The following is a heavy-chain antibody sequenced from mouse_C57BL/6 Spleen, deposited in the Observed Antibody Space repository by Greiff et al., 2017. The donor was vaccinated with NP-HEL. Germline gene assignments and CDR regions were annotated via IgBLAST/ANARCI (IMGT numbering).Heavy chain of an antibody. D-gene: IGHD1-1*01. CDR2: IDPEDGDT. Sequence: EVQLQQSGAELVRPGASVKLSCTASGFNIKDYYMHWVKQRPEQGLEWIGRIDPEDGDTEYAPKFQGKATMTADTSSNTAYLQLSSLTAEDTAVYYCTTDYYGSSYERFDYGGQGTTLTVSS. CDR3: TTDYYGSSYERFDY. J-gene: IGHJ2*01. CDR1: GFNIKDYY. V-gene: IGHV14-1*01.